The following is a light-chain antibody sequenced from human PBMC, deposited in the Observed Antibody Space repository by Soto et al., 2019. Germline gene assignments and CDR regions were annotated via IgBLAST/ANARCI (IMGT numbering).Light chain of an antibody. CDR3: AACDDSLNGPV. V-gene: IGLV1-44*01. CDR1: SSNIGSNT. J-gene: IGLJ2*01. CDR2: SNN. Sequence: QSVLTQPPSASGTPGQRVTISCSGASSNIGSNTVNWYQQFPGTAPKLLIYSNNQRPSGVPDRFSGSKSGTSASLAISGLQSEDEADYYCAACDDSLNGPVFGGGTKLTVL.